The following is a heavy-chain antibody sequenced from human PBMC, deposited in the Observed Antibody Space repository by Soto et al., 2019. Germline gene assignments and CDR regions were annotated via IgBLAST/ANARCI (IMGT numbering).Heavy chain of an antibody. CDR1: GFTFRSYG. J-gene: IGHJ6*02. V-gene: IGHV3-33*01. Sequence: QVQLVESGGGVVQPGTSLRLSCAASGFTFRSYGMHWVRQAPGKGLEWVAVIWFDGSNRYYADSVKGRFTISRDNSQNTVSLQMNSLRAEDTAVYFCARDGVNVVLVPSTTYFYGLDVWGQGTTVTVSS. CDR3: ARDGVNVVLVPSTTYFYGLDV. CDR2: IWFDGSNR. D-gene: IGHD2-2*01.